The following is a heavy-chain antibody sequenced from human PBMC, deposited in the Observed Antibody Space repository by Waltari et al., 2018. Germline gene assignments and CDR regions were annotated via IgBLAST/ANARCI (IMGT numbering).Heavy chain of an antibody. D-gene: IGHD3-10*01. CDR2: IYSGGST. Sequence: EVQLLESGGGLVQPGGSLRLSCAASGFTFSSYAMRWVRQAPGKGLEWVSVIYSGGSTYYADSVKGRFTISRDNSKNTLYLQMNSLRAEDTAVYYCAKEVRVEVKPRWFDPWGQGTLVTVSS. CDR1: GFTFSSYA. V-gene: IGHV3-23*03. CDR3: AKEVRVEVKPRWFDP. J-gene: IGHJ5*02.